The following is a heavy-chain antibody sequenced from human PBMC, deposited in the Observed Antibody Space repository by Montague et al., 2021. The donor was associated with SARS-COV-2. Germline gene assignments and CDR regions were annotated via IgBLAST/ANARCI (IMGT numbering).Heavy chain of an antibody. Sequence: SETLSLTCTVSGGSVSSGSYYWSWIRQPPGKGLEWIGYIYYSGSTNYNPSLKSRVTISVDTSKNQFSLKLSSVTAADTAVYYCVRVFPRWLQFDPYFDYWGQGTLVTVSS. CDR2: IYYSGST. D-gene: IGHD5-24*01. CDR3: VRVFPRWLQFDPYFDY. V-gene: IGHV4-61*01. J-gene: IGHJ4*02. CDR1: GGSVSSGSYY.